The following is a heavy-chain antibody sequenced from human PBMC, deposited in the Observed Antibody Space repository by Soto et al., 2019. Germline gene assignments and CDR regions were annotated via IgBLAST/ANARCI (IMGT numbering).Heavy chain of an antibody. J-gene: IGHJ6*02. V-gene: IGHV3-21*01. Sequence: EVQLVESGGGLVKPGGSLRLSCAASGFTFSSYSMNWVRQAPGKGLEWVSSISSSSSYIYYADSVKGRFTISRDNAKNTQFQQKNSMRADDTAVYYCARGGADSSSCYYYYYGMDVWGQGTTVTVSS. D-gene: IGHD6-13*01. CDR3: ARGGADSSSCYYYYYGMDV. CDR2: ISSSSSYI. CDR1: GFTFSSYS.